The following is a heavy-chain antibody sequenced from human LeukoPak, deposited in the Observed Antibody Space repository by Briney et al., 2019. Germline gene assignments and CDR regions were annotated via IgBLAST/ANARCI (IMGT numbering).Heavy chain of an antibody. Sequence: GGSLRLSCAASVFTFSSHWMHWVRQAPGKGLVWVSGIQTDGSSTDYADSVKGRFTISRDNAKSTLYLQMNSLRAEDTAVYYCARDRPHNWFDPWGQGTLVTVSS. V-gene: IGHV3-74*01. J-gene: IGHJ5*02. CDR1: VFTFSSHW. CDR2: IQTDGSST. CDR3: ARDRPHNWFDP.